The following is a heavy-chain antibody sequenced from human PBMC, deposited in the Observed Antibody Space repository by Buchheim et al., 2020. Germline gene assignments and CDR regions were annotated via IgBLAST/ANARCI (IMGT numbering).Heavy chain of an antibody. Sequence: QVQLQESGPGLVKPSQTLSLTCAVSGGSISSGGYSWSWIRQPPGKGLEWIGYIYYSGSTYYNPSTKSRVTISVDTAKNQSSLKLSSVTAADTAVYYCARGRGELPYYYCYGMDVWGQGTT. CDR1: GGSISSGGYS. J-gene: IGHJ6*02. CDR3: ARGRGELPYYYCYGMDV. V-gene: IGHV4-30-4*07. D-gene: IGHD1-7*01. CDR2: IYYSGST.